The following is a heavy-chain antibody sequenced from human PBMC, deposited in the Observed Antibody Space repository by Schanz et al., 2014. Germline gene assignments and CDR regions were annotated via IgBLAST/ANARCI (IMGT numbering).Heavy chain of an antibody. CDR1: GFTVSSDH. D-gene: IGHD3-16*01. J-gene: IGHJ4*02. CDR3: AKDPSHGDYDYDFDY. V-gene: IGHV3-23*04. CDR2: ISGSGGST. Sequence: EVQLVESGGGFVQPGGSLGLSCVVSGFTVSSDHMSWVRQAPGKGLEWVSTISGSGGSTYYADSVKGRFTISRDNSKNTLYLQMNSLRAEDTAVYYCAKDPSHGDYDYDFDYWGQGTLVTVSS.